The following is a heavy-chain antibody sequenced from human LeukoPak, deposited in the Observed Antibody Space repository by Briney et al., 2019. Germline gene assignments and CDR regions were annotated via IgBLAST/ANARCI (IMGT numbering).Heavy chain of an antibody. CDR1: GFTFSSYS. Sequence: GGSLRLSCAASGFTFSSYSMNWVRQAPGKGLEWVSSISSSSSYIYYADSVKGRFTISRDNAKNSLYLQMNSLRAEDTAVYYCARLAWFGEMVGDYFDYWGRGTLVTVSS. CDR3: ARLAWFGEMVGDYFDY. V-gene: IGHV3-21*01. CDR2: ISSSSSYI. D-gene: IGHD3-10*01. J-gene: IGHJ4*02.